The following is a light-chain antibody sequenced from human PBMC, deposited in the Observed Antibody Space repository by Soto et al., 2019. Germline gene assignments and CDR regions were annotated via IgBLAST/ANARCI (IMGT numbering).Light chain of an antibody. CDR2: KVS. CDR3: MQGTRWLWT. CDR1: QSLVFSDGNIY. J-gene: IGKJ1*01. V-gene: IGKV2-30*01. Sequence: DVVLTQSPLSLPVALGQPASISCRSSQSLVFSDGNIYLNCFHQRPGQSPRRLICKVSNRESGVPDRYSGSRSGTYFTLKISRVEAEDVGVYYCMQGTRWLWTFGQGTKVEIK.